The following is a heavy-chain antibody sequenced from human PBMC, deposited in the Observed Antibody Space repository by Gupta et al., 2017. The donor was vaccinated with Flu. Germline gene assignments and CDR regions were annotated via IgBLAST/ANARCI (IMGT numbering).Heavy chain of an antibody. Sequence: QVQQGESGGGVVRPGKSRRLSCSASGFGLSSYGMHWVRLAPGQGAEWVTFRSYDGRIQYYADSVKVRFSISRDTSKNTLYLQMNSLRAEDTAVYYCAKDLEASFNYFHYMDVWGKGTTFTVSS. CDR1: GFGLSSYG. CDR2: RSYDGRIQ. CDR3: AKDLEASFNYFHYMDV. D-gene: IGHD6-6*01. V-gene: IGHV3-30*18. J-gene: IGHJ6*03.